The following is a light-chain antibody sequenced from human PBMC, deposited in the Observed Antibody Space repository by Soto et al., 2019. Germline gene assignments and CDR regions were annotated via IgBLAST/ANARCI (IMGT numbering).Light chain of an antibody. J-gene: IGKJ2*01. CDR1: QSISNW. CDR2: GAS. V-gene: IGKV1-5*01. Sequence: DIQMTQSPSTLSASVGDRVTITCRASQSISNWLAWYQQKPGQAPKLLIYGASSLESGAPSRFSGSGSGTEFSLTISSLQPDDFATYYCQQYNSYSLFFGQGTKLEIK. CDR3: QQYNSYSLF.